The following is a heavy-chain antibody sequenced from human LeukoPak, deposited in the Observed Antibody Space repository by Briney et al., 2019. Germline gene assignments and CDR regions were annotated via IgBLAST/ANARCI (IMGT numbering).Heavy chain of an antibody. V-gene: IGHV1-18*04. CDR1: GYTFTTYG. CDR3: ARGIAVTREFNQ. Sequence: ASVKVSCKASGYTFTTYGINWVRQAPGQGLEWMGWISENKGNTNKAQRFQGRVTMTTDTSTNTAYMELRSLRSDDTAVYYYARGIAVTREFNQWGQGTLVIVSS. J-gene: IGHJ4*02. D-gene: IGHD6-19*01. CDR2: ISENKGNT.